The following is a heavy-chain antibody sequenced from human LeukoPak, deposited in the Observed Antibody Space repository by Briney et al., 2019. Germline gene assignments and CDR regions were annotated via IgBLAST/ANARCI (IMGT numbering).Heavy chain of an antibody. CDR1: GFTFSNAW. D-gene: IGHD3-9*01. J-gene: IGHJ4*02. CDR3: KGTTRYFEKYYFDY. CDR2: IKSKTDGGTT. Sequence: GGSLRLSCAASGFTFSNAWMSWVRQAPGKGLEWVGRIKSKTDGGTTDYAAPVKGRFTISRDDSKNTLYLQMNSPKTEDTAVYYCKGTTRYFEKYYFDYWGQGTLVTVSS. V-gene: IGHV3-15*01.